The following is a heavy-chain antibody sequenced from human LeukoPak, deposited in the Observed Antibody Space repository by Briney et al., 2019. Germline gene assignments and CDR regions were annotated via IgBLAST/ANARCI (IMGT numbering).Heavy chain of an antibody. CDR3: ARLWFGDAFDI. V-gene: IGHV4-59*01. CDR1: GGSISSYY. J-gene: IGHJ3*02. CDR2: IYYSGST. Sequence: SETLSLTCTVSGGSISSYYWSWIRQPPGKGLEWIGYIYYSGSTNYNPSLKSRVTISVDTSKNQFSLKLSSVTAADTAVYYCARLWFGDAFDIWGQGTMVTVSS. D-gene: IGHD3-10*01.